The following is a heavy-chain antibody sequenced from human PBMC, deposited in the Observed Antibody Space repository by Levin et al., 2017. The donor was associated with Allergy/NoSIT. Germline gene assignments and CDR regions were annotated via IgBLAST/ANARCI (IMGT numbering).Heavy chain of an antibody. CDR3: APVPRDYGDYEFSKDV. CDR1: GFTFSSYG. D-gene: IGHD4-17*01. J-gene: IGHJ6*04. CDR2: ISYDGSNP. V-gene: IGHV3-30*03. Sequence: GGSLRLSCAASGFTFSSYGMHWVRQAPGKGLEWVAVISYDGSNPYYADFVKGRFTISRDNSKNTLYLQMNSLRAEDTAFYYCAPVPRDYGDYEFSKDVWGEGTMVTVSS.